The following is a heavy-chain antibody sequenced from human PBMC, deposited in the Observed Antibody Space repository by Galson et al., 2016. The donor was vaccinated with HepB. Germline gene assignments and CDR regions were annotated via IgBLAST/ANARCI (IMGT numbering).Heavy chain of an antibody. V-gene: IGHV3-23*01. CDR1: GFIFSNYA. J-gene: IGHJ6*02. CDR2: ITGRGDSA. CDR3: AKHAEPYYYYAMDV. D-gene: IGHD1-14*01. Sequence: SLRLSCAASGFIFSNYAMSWVRQAPGKGLEWVSTITGRGDSAYYADSVKGRFTISRDNSQNTLFLQMNSLRAEDTAIYYCAKHAEPYYYYAMDVWG.